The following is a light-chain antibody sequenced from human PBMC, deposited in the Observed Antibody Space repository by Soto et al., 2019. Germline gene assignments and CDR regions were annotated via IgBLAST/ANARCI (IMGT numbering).Light chain of an antibody. J-gene: IGKJ1*01. Sequence: VVLTQSPVTLSLSPGERATLSCMASHSVSSYLAWYQHKPGQAPRLLIHGASTRATGVPARISGSGSGTEFTLTISSLQSEDFAVYYCQQFRNWPWTFGQGTKVDIK. CDR3: QQFRNWPWT. V-gene: IGKV3D-15*01. CDR2: GAS. CDR1: HSVSSY.